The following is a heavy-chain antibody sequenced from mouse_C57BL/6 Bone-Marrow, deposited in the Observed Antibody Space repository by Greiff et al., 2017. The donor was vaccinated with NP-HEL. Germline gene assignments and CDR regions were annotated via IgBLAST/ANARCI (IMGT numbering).Heavy chain of an antibody. D-gene: IGHD1-1*01. J-gene: IGHJ4*01. CDR2: IYPRDGST. V-gene: IGHV1-78*01. CDR3: ASEVYYYGSSYLYYYAMDY. Sequence: VQGVESDAELVKPGASVKISCKVSGYTFTDYTIHWMKQRPEQGLEWIGYIYPRDGSTKYNEKFKGKATLTADKSSSTAYMQLNSLTSEDSAVYFCASEVYYYGSSYLYYYAMDYWGQGTSVTVSS. CDR1: GYTFTDYT.